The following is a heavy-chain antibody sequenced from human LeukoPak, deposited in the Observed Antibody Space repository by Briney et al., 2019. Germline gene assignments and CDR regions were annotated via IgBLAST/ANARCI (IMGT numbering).Heavy chain of an antibody. J-gene: IGHJ4*02. Sequence: ASVKVSCKASGYTFTGYYVHWVRQAPGQGLEWMGWISPNRGGTNYAPKFRGRVTMASDTSINTAYMELSRLTSDDTAVYYCARDLLEGGGHKFDYWGQGTLVTVSS. V-gene: IGHV1-2*02. CDR3: ARDLLEGGGHKFDY. D-gene: IGHD3-16*01. CDR1: GYTFTGYY. CDR2: ISPNRGGT.